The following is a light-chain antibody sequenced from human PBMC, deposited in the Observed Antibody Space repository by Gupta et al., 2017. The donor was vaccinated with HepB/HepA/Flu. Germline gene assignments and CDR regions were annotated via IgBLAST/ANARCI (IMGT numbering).Light chain of an antibody. CDR3: DSSNTSQSVCV. V-gene: IGLV1-51*02. CDR2: ENN. CDR1: SSNIGNYY. J-gene: IGLJ1*01. Sequence: QSVLTQPPSVSAAPGQKVTISCSGSSSNIGNYYVSWSLPPPGTAPNLLIYENNKRRSAIPARFSASKSATSATLPTTGLQAGDEADYYWDSSNTSQSVCVFGTGTKLTVL.